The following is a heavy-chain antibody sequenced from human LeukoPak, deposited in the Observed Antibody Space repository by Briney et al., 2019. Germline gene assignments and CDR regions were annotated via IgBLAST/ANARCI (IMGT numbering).Heavy chain of an antibody. Sequence: GGSLRLSCTASGFTISTYEMNWVRQAPGKGLEWVSYISGSGSAKHYADSVKGRFIISRDNAKNSLYLQMNSLRADDTAVYYCVRDGGLEGDAFDIWGQGPMVTVSS. CDR1: GFTISTYE. J-gene: IGHJ3*02. V-gene: IGHV3-48*03. CDR2: ISGSGSAK. D-gene: IGHD1-1*01. CDR3: VRDGGLEGDAFDI.